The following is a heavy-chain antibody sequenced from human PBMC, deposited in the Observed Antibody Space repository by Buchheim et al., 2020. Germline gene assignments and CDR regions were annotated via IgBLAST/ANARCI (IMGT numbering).Heavy chain of an antibody. V-gene: IGHV3-30*04. J-gene: IGHJ6*02. CDR2: ISYDGSNK. Sequence: QVQLVESGGGVVQPGRSLRLSCAASGFTFSSYAMHWVRQAPGKGLEWVAVISYDGSNKYYADSVKGRFTFSRDNSKNTLYLQMNSLRAEDTAVYYCAREVAVAGRHYGMDVWGQGTT. CDR3: AREVAVAGRHYGMDV. CDR1: GFTFSSYA. D-gene: IGHD6-19*01.